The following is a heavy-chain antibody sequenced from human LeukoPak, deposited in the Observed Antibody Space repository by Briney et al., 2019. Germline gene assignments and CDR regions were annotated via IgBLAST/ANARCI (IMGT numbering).Heavy chain of an antibody. V-gene: IGHV3-53*01. CDR1: GFTVSSNY. J-gene: IGHJ4*02. Sequence: PGGSLRLSCAASGFTVSSNYMSWVRQAPGKGLEWASVIYSGGSTYYADSVKGRFTISRDNSKNTLYLQMNSLRAEDTAVYYCAKEEYDSSGYLFDYWGQGTLVTVSS. CDR3: AKEEYDSSGYLFDY. D-gene: IGHD3-22*01. CDR2: IYSGGST.